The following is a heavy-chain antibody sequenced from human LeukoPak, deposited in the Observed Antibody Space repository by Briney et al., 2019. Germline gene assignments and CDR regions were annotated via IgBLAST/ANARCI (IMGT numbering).Heavy chain of an antibody. CDR2: IKQDGSEK. D-gene: IGHD1-26*01. J-gene: IGHJ4*02. V-gene: IGHV3-7*01. CDR1: GFIFSSYA. CDR3: ARGATVDY. Sequence: GGSLRLSCAASGFIFSSYAMSWVRQAPGKGLEWVANIKQDGSEKYYVDSVKGRFTISRDNAKNSLYLQMNSLRAEDTAVYYCARGATVDYWGQGTLVTVSS.